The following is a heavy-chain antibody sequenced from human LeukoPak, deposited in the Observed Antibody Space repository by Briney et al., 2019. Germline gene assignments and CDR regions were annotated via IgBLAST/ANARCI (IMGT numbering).Heavy chain of an antibody. D-gene: IGHD6-13*01. CDR1: GFTFTSHS. Sequence: GSLRLSCVASGFTFTSHSLNWLRQAPGKGLEWFASINSNSDYILYAESVEGRFSISRDNARNSVYLQMNSLTAEDTALYYCARDWRNKYSNSWSRGEWYFDLWGRGTLVSVSS. CDR3: ARDWRNKYSNSWSRGEWYFDL. CDR2: INSNSDYI. J-gene: IGHJ2*01. V-gene: IGHV3-21*01.